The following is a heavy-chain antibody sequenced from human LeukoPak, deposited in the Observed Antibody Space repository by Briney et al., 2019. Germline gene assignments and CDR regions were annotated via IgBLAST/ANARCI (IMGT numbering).Heavy chain of an antibody. CDR2: INAYNGHT. CDR1: GYTFTSYY. D-gene: IGHD6-13*01. V-gene: IGHV1-18*01. CDR3: ADEGVAAAGHFDY. Sequence: ASVKVSCKASGYTFTSYYIHWVRQAPGQGLEWMGRINAYNGHTNYARKVQGRVIMTTDTSTSTAYMELRSLRSDDTAMYYCADEGVAAAGHFDYWGQGTLVTVSS. J-gene: IGHJ4*02.